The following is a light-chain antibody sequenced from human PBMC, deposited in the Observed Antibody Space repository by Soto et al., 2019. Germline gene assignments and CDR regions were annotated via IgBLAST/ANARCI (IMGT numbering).Light chain of an antibody. CDR2: EVS. CDR1: SSDVGGYNY. Sequence: QSVLTQPPSASGSPGQSVTISCTGTSSDVGGYNYVSWYQQHPGKAPKLMIYEVSKRPSGAPDRFSGSKSGNTASLTVSGLQAEDEADYYCSSYAGSNNYVVFGGGTKVTVL. V-gene: IGLV2-8*01. J-gene: IGLJ2*01. CDR3: SSYAGSNNYVV.